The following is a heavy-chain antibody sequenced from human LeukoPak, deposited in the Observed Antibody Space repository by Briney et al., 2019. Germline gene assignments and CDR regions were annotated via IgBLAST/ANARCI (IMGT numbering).Heavy chain of an antibody. CDR2: ISWNSFTI. D-gene: IGHD3-10*01. V-gene: IGHV3-9*01. CDR1: GFTFDDYA. CDR3: AKLDYYGNY. Sequence: GGTLRLSCAASGFTFDDYAMHWVRQAPGKGLEWVSGISWNSFTIGYADSVKGRFTISRDNAKNSLYLQMNSLRVEDTALYYCAKLDYYGNYWGQGTLVTVSS. J-gene: IGHJ4*02.